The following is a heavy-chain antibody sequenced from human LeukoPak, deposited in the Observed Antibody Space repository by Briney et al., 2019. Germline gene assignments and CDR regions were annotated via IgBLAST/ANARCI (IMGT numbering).Heavy chain of an antibody. CDR1: GFNFDRYT. J-gene: IGHJ4*02. D-gene: IGHD3-10*02. V-gene: IGHV3-43*01. CDR3: AKELDTMFFDY. CDR2: AGWAGGTT. Sequence: GGSLRLSCATSGFNFDRYTIHWVRQAPGKGLEWVSLAGWAGGTTFYSDSVRGRFTISRDSGRKSVYLQMNGLTTDDTAFYFCAKELDTMFFDYWGQGALVTVSS.